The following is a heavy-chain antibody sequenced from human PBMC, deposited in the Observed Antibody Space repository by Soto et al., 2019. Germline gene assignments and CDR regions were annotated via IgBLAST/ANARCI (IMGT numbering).Heavy chain of an antibody. D-gene: IGHD3-22*01. J-gene: IGHJ4*02. V-gene: IGHV3-43*01. Sequence: PGGSLRLSCAASEFTFDDYTMHWVCQATEKGLECVSLISWDGGSTYYADSVKGRFTISRDNSKNSLYLQMNSLRTEDTALYYCAKGHSGLFDYWGQGTLVTVSS. CDR2: ISWDGGST. CDR3: AKGHSGLFDY. CDR1: EFTFDDYT.